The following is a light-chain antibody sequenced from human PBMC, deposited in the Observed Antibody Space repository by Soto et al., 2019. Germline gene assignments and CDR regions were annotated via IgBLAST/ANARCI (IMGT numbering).Light chain of an antibody. CDR3: QQYGRSPLT. CDR2: GAS. Sequence: EIVLTQSPGTLSLSPGERATLSCRASLSVSSSYLAWYQQKPGQAPRLFIYGASSRATGIPDRFSGSGSGTDFTLTISRLEPEDFAVYYCQQYGRSPLTFGGGTKVEIK. J-gene: IGKJ4*01. CDR1: LSVSSSY. V-gene: IGKV3-20*01.